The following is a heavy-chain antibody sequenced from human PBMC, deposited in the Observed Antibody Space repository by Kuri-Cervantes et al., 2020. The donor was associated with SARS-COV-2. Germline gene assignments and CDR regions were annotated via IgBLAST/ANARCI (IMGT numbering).Heavy chain of an antibody. J-gene: IGHJ4*02. CDR3: ATDHIAAAGLFDY. CDR2: LDPEDGET. D-gene: IGHD6-13*01. CDR1: GYTLTELS. Sequence: ASVKVSCKVSGYTLTELSMHWVRQAPGKGLEWMGGLDPEDGETIYAQKFQGRVTMTEDTSTDTAYMELSSLRSEDTAVYYCATDHIAAAGLFDYWGQGTLVTVSS. V-gene: IGHV1-24*01.